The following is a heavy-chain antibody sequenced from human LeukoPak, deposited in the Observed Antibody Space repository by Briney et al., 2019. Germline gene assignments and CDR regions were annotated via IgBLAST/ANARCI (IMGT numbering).Heavy chain of an antibody. CDR2: FHYSGSN. Sequence: SETLSLTCTVSGGSISSTYYYWGWIRQPPGKGLEWIGNFHYSGSNSYNPSLKSRITISVDTSKNQFSLRLSSVTAADTAVYYCARQVTFGYAYAYYFDYWGQGTLVTVSS. CDR3: ARQVTFGYAYAYYFDY. CDR1: GGSISSTYYY. V-gene: IGHV4-39*01. D-gene: IGHD3-16*01. J-gene: IGHJ4*02.